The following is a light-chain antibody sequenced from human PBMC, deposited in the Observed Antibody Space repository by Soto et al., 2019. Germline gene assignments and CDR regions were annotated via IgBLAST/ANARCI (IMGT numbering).Light chain of an antibody. J-gene: IGKJ5*01. Sequence: EIVLTQSPGTLSLSPGETATLSCRASQSVSNNLAWYQQKPGQAPRLLIYGASTRATDIPARFSGSGSETEFTLTISTLQSEDFAVYYCQQYNNWPPITFGQGTRLEIK. CDR3: QQYNNWPPIT. CDR1: QSVSNN. V-gene: IGKV3-15*01. CDR2: GAS.